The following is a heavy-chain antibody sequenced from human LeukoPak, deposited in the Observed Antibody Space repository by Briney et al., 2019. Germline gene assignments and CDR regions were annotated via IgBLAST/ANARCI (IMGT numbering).Heavy chain of an antibody. CDR3: ARGGSYLYYFAY. D-gene: IGHD1-26*01. V-gene: IGHV3-30*04. CDR1: GFTFSSYA. CDR2: ISYDGSNK. J-gene: IGHJ4*02. Sequence: GGSLRLSCAASGFTFSSYAMHWVRQAPGKGLEWVAVISYDGSNKYYADSVKGRFTISRDNSKNTLYLQMNSLRAEDTAVYYCARGGSYLYYFAYWGQGPLVTVSS.